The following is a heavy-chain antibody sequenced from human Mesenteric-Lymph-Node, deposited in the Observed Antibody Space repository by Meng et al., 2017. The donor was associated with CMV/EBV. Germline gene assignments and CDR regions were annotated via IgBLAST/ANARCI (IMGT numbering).Heavy chain of an antibody. J-gene: IGHJ5*02. CDR3: ASNYYDSSGYQTDWFDP. Sequence: ASVKVSCKASGYTFTGYYMHWVRQAPGQGLEWMGWINPNSGGTNYAQKFQGRVTMTRDTSISTAYMELSRLRPDDTAVYYCASNYYDSSGYQTDWFDPWGQGTLVTVSS. CDR1: GYTFTGYY. D-gene: IGHD3-22*01. CDR2: INPNSGGT. V-gene: IGHV1-2*02.